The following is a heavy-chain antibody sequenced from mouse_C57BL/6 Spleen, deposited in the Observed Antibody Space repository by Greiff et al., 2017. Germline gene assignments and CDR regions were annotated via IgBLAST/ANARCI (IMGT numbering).Heavy chain of an antibody. D-gene: IGHD1-1*01. CDR2: IWSDGST. CDR3: ARSPYYYGSSPLYAMDY. J-gene: IGHJ4*01. CDR1: GFSLTSYG. V-gene: IGHV2-6*03. Sequence: QVQLKESGPGLVAPSQSLSITCTVSGFSLTSYGVHWVRQPPGKGLEWLVVIWSDGSTTYNSALKSRLSISKDNSKSHVFLKMNSLQTDDTAMYYCARSPYYYGSSPLYAMDYWGQGTSVTVSS.